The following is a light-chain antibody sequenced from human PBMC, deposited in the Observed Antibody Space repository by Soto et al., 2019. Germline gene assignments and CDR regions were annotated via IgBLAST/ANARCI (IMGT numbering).Light chain of an antibody. J-gene: IGLJ1*01. CDR1: SSDVGGYNR. CDR3: TSYATGSAYV. CDR2: DVS. Sequence: SVLTQPPSVSWSPGQSVTISCTGTSSDVGGYNRVSWYQQPPGKAPKLLIYDVSNRPSGGSTRSSGSKSGNTASLTISGLQAEDEADYYCTSYATGSAYVFGPGTKVTVL. V-gene: IGLV2-18*02.